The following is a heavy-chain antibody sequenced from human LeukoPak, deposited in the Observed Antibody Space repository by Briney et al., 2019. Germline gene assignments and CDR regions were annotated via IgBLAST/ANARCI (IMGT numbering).Heavy chain of an antibody. CDR1: GLTFSTYG. J-gene: IGHJ1*01. Sequence: PGGTLRLSCAASGLTFSTYGIDWVRQAPGKGLERVSYISSTSGTIYYADSVKGRFTISRVNGKNSLYLQMNSLRAEDTAVYYCARGVSALLEYFQHWGQGTLVTVSS. D-gene: IGHD6-19*01. CDR3: ARGVSALLEYFQH. CDR2: ISSTSGTI. V-gene: IGHV3-48*01.